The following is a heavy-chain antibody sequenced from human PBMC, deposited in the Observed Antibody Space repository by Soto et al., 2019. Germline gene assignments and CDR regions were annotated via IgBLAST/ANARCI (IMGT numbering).Heavy chain of an antibody. D-gene: IGHD3-3*01. CDR3: ARGYYDLDY. CDR2: IIPIFGTA. CDR1: GGRFSSYP. J-gene: IGHJ4*02. V-gene: IGHV1-69*06. Sequence: FLVNGSCKASGGRFSSYPGSWVRQAPGQGLEWMGGIIPIFGTANYAQKFQGRVTITADKSTSTANMELSSLRSEDTAVYYCARGYYDLDYWGQGTLVTVSS.